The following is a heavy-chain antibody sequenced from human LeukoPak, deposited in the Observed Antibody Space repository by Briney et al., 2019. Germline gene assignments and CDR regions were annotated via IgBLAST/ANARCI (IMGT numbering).Heavy chain of an antibody. CDR3: ARAPGGFRYCSSTSCPARYFDY. D-gene: IGHD2-2*01. J-gene: IGHJ4*02. CDR1: GGSISSSSYY. V-gene: IGHV4-39*07. CDR2: IYYSGST. Sequence: SETLSLTCTVSGGSISSSSYYWGWICQPPGKGLEWIGSIYYSGSTYYNPSLKSRVTISVDTSKNQFSLKLSSVTAADTAVYYCARAPGGFRYCSSTSCPARYFDYWGQGTLVTVSS.